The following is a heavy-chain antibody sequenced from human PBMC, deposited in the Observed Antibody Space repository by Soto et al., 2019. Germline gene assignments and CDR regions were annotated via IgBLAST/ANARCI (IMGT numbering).Heavy chain of an antibody. V-gene: IGHV1-69*01. CDR3: ARPGVDEVMVYTMDV. Sequence: QVPLVQSGAEVKKPGSSVKVSCKASGGIFSSYGMNWVRQAPGQGLEWMGGIIPIFGKANLAQKFQGRVTITADESTSTAYMELSSLKSDDTAVYYCARPGVDEVMVYTMDVWGQGTTVIVSS. CDR2: IIPIFGKA. J-gene: IGHJ6*02. D-gene: IGHD5-18*01. CDR1: GGIFSSYG.